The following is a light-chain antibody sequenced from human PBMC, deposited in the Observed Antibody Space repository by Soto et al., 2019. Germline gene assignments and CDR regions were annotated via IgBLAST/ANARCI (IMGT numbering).Light chain of an antibody. CDR1: QGISNA. V-gene: IGKV1-13*02. CDR2: DAS. J-gene: IGKJ5*01. Sequence: AIQLTQSPSSLSAFVGDRVTITCRASQGISNALAWYQQRPGKAPNLLIYDASTLESGVPSRCSGSGSGTDFTLTITSLQPEDSATYYCQQFKSDPITFGQGTRLEIK. CDR3: QQFKSDPIT.